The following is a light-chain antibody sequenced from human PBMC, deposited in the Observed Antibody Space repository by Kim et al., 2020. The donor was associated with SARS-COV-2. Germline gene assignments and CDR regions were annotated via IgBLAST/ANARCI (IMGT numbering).Light chain of an antibody. CDR2: NNV. Sequence: QSVLTQPPSVSGAPGQRVTISCTGTSSNLGAGFDVHWYHQVAGAAPRVVIFNNVNRPSGVPERFSASNSGISASLAITALQPEDEGEYYCQSYDTVLGGSVFGGGTQLTVL. J-gene: IGLJ3*02. CDR3: QSYDTVLGGSV. V-gene: IGLV1-40*01. CDR1: SSNLGAGFD.